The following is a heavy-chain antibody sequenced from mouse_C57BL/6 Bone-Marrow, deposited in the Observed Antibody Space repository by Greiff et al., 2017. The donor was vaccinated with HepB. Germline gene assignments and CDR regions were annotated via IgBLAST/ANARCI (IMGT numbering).Heavy chain of an antibody. Sequence: EVQLQQSGPELVKPGASVKISCKASGYSFTGYYMNWVKQSPEKSLEWIGEINPSTGGTTYNQKFKAKATLTVDKSSSTAYMQLKSLTSEDSAVYYCASGFAYWGQGTTLTVSS. V-gene: IGHV1-42*01. CDR2: INPSTGGT. J-gene: IGHJ2*01. CDR3: ASGFAY. CDR1: GYSFTGYY.